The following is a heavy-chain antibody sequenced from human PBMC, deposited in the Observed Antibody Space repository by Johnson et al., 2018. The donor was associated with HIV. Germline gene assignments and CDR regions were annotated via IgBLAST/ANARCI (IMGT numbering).Heavy chain of an antibody. J-gene: IGHJ3*02. Sequence: QVQLVESGGGVAQPGGSLRLSCAASGFTFRDYGMHWVRQAPGKGLEWVAFIQYDGSNKYYADSVKGRFTISRDNSKNTLYLQMNSLRVEDTAVYYCAKGFFELDDAFDIWGQGTMVTVSS. CDR2: IQYDGSNK. D-gene: IGHD3/OR15-3a*01. CDR1: GFTFRDYG. CDR3: AKGFFELDDAFDI. V-gene: IGHV3-30*02.